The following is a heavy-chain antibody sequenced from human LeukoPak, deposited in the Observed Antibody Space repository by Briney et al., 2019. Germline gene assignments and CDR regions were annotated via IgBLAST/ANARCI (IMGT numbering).Heavy chain of an antibody. CDR1: GFTPRGDA. Sequence: VGCPRLSCVHPGFTPRGDAIRWVRHAPGERLEWVSAIWGRCCSTYYADSVEGRFTISRDNSKNTLYLQMNSLGAEDTAVYYCAKDFPEYSSSSYFDYWGQGTLVTVSS. CDR2: IWGRCCST. CDR3: AKDFPEYSSSSYFDY. J-gene: IGHJ4*02. D-gene: IGHD6-6*01. V-gene: IGHV3-23*01.